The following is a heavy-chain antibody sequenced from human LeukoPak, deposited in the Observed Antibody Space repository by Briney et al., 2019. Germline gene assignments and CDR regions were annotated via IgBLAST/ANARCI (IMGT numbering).Heavy chain of an antibody. V-gene: IGHV3-7*02. J-gene: IGHJ4*02. D-gene: IGHD2-21*01. CDR1: GFTFSSYW. CDR2: IKQDGTEK. Sequence: GGSLRLSCAASGFTFSSYWMSWVRQAPGEGLEWVANIKQDGTEKYYMDSVKGRFSISRDNAKNSLYLQMNSLRDEDTAVYYCTRGFRHFDYWGQGTLVTVSS. CDR3: TRGFRHFDY.